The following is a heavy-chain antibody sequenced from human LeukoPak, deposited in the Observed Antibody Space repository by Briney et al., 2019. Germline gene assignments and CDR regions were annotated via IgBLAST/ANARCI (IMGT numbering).Heavy chain of an antibody. CDR1: GGSISSYY. V-gene: IGHV4-59*08. CDR3: ARHGIWFGDTNRWFDP. Sequence: SETPSLTCTVSGGSISSYYWSWIRQPPGKGLEWIGYIYYSGSTNYNPSLTSRVSISVDTSKSQFSLRLTSVTAADTAVYFCARHGIWFGDTNRWFDPWGQGTLVTVSS. CDR2: IYYSGST. D-gene: IGHD3-10*01. J-gene: IGHJ5*02.